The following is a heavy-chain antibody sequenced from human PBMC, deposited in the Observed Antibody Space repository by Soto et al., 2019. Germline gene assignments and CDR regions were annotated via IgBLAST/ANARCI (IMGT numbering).Heavy chain of an antibody. CDR1: GFTLSGRS. CDR2: IDNAGNDS. J-gene: IGHJ6*04. CDR3: ARGWFGPDV. D-gene: IGHD3-10*01. V-gene: IGHV3-74*01. Sequence: EVQLVESGGGLVQPGGSLRLSCAASGFTLSGRSMHWVRQAPGKGLVWVSGIDNAGNDSTYADSVKGRFTRSRDNAKNMLHLQMNSLRVEDTAVSYCARGWFGPDVWGKGTTVTVSS.